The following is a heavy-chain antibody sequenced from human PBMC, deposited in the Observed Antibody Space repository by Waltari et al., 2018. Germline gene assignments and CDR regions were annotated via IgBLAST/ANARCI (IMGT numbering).Heavy chain of an antibody. CDR3: ARGPRINMVRGVYWYFDL. D-gene: IGHD3-10*01. V-gene: IGHV1-2*06. CDR2: INPNSGGT. Sequence: QVQLVQSGAEVKKPGASVKVSCKASGYTFTGYYMHWVRQAPGQGLEWMGRINPNSGGTNYAQKFQGRVTMTRDTSISTAYMELSRLRSDDTAVYYCARGPRINMVRGVYWYFDLWGRGTLVTVSS. CDR1: GYTFTGYY. J-gene: IGHJ2*01.